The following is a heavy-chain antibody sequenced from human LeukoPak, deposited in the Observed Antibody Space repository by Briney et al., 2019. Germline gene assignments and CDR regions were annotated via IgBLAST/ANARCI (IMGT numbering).Heavy chain of an antibody. Sequence: ASVKVSCKASGYTFTIYGISWVRQAPGQGLEWMGWISAYNGNTNYAQKLQGRVTMTTDTSTSTAYMELRSLRSDDTAVYYCARARYYDSSGYYTRDFDYWGQGTLVTVSS. V-gene: IGHV1-18*01. J-gene: IGHJ4*02. CDR1: GYTFTIYG. CDR3: ARARYYDSSGYYTRDFDY. D-gene: IGHD3-22*01. CDR2: ISAYNGNT.